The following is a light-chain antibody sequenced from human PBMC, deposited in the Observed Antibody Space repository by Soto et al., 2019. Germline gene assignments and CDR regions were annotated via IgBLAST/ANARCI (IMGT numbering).Light chain of an antibody. CDR3: AARDDSLTGHVV. J-gene: IGLJ2*01. CDR2: GNN. V-gene: IGLV1-47*01. CDR1: NSNIGSSH. Sequence: QSVLTQPPSASGTPGQRVTISCSGSNSNIGSSHVYWYQQVPGTAPKLLISGNNQRPSGVPDRFSGSKSDTSASLVISGRRSEDEAAYYCAARDDSLTGHVVFGGGTKLTVL.